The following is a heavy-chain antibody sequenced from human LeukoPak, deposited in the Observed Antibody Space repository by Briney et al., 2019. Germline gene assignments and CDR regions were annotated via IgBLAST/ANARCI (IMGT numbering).Heavy chain of an antibody. CDR2: IYYSGST. CDR1: GGSISSSSYY. CDR3: AREMGDIVVVVAGLDAFDI. V-gene: IGHV4-39*07. J-gene: IGHJ3*02. Sequence: PSETLSLTCTVSGGSISSSSYYWGWIRQPPGKGLEWIGSIYYSGSTYYNPSLKSRVTMSVDTSKNQFSLKLSSVTAADTAVYYCAREMGDIVVVVAGLDAFDIWGQGTMVTVSS. D-gene: IGHD2-15*01.